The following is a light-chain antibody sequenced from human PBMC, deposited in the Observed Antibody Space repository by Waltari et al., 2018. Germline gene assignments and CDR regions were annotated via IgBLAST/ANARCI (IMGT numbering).Light chain of an antibody. V-gene: IGLV2-14*03. CDR3: SSYTSGNTWV. J-gene: IGLJ3*02. CDR1: SSDVGAYNY. CDR2: DVR. Sequence: QSVLTQPASVSGSSGQSLTISCTGTSSDVGAYNYVSWYQQHPGKAPNIVIYDVRKRPSGVSDRFSGSKSGNTASLTISGLQAEDEADYYCSSYTSGNTWVFGGGTKLTVL.